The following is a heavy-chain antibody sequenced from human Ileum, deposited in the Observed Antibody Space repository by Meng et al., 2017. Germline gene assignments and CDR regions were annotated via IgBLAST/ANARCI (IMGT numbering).Heavy chain of an antibody. CDR2: ISGSGGVT. Sequence: GESLKISCAASGFAVTSYAMSWVRQAPGKGLEWVSSISGSGGVTYYVDSVKGRFTVSRDNFKNTLDLQMNSLRAEDTAIYYCAKDLTTVMTPPDYWGQGTLVTVSS. CDR1: GFAVTSYA. CDR3: AKDLTTVMTPPDY. V-gene: IGHV3-23*01. D-gene: IGHD4-23*01. J-gene: IGHJ4*02.